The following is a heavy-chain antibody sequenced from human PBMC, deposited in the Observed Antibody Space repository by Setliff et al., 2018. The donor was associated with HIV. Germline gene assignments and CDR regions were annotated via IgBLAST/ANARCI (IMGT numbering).Heavy chain of an antibody. D-gene: IGHD3-16*02. CDR3: VHVSFYREVYFDA. Sequence: ASGPTLVNPPQTLTLTCTVSGFSLGSSGVGVGWVRQPPGEGLEWLALIYWDDDVRYNPSLKSRLTITKDTSRNQVDLTVSNLDPVDTATYFCVHVSFYREVYFDAWGQGILVTVSS. CDR1: GFSLGSSGVG. J-gene: IGHJ4*01. V-gene: IGHV2-5*02. CDR2: IYWDDDV.